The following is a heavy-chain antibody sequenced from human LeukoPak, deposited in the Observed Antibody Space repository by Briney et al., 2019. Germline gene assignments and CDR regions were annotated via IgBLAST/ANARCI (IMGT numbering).Heavy chain of an antibody. V-gene: IGHV4-34*01. Sequence: SETLSLTCAVYGGSLSGYYWSWIRQPPGKGLEWIGEINHSGSTNYNPSLKSRVTISVDTSKNQFSLKLSSVTAADTAVCYRARGRGGDGYNYWFDPWGQGTLVTVSS. CDR3: ARGRGGDGYNYWFDP. J-gene: IGHJ5*02. CDR1: GGSLSGYY. CDR2: INHSGST. D-gene: IGHD5-24*01.